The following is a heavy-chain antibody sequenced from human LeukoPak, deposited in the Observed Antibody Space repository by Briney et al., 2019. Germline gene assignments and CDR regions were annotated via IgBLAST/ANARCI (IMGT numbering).Heavy chain of an antibody. J-gene: IGHJ4*02. CDR3: ARDSGSGLDY. CDR1: GFTFSSYS. Sequence: TEGSLRLSCAASGFTFSSYSMNWVRQAPGKGLEWVSYISSSSSTIYYADSVKGRFTISRDNAKNSLYLQMNSLRADDTAMYYCARDSGSGLDYWGRGTLVTVSS. CDR2: ISSSSSTI. D-gene: IGHD6-19*01. V-gene: IGHV3-48*01.